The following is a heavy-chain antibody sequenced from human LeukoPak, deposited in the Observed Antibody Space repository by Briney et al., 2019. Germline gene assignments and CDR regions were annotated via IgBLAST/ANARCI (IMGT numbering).Heavy chain of an antibody. CDR3: AREGYCSGGSCHSGIIDF. V-gene: IGHV1-24*01. Sequence: ASVKVSCKITGYTFTKLSMHWVRQAPGKGPEWMGGFDPEDVETFYAQKFQGRVTMTEDTSTDTAYMELSSLRSDGTAVYYCAREGYCSGGSCHSGIIDFWGQGTLVTVSS. CDR1: GYTFTKLS. CDR2: FDPEDVET. J-gene: IGHJ4*02. D-gene: IGHD2-15*01.